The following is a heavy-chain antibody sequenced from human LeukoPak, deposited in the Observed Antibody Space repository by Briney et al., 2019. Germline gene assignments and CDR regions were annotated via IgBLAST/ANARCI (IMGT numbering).Heavy chain of an antibody. J-gene: IGHJ6*03. D-gene: IGHD2-15*01. CDR1: GGSISSYY. Sequence: SETLSLTCTVSGGSISSYYWSWIRQPPGKGLDWIGYIYYSGSTNYNPSLMSRVTISVDTSKNQFPLKLSSVTAADTAVYYCARGYCSGGSCPIYYYYMDVWGKGTTVTVSS. CDR3: ARGYCSGGSCPIYYYYMDV. V-gene: IGHV4-59*01. CDR2: IYYSGST.